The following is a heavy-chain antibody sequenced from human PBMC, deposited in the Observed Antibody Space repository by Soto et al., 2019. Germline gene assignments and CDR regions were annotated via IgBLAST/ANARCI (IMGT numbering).Heavy chain of an antibody. Sequence: EVQLLESGGGLVQPGGSLRLSCAASGFTFSTYAMNWVRQAPGKGLEWVSALSDNGGSTYYADSVRGRFTISRDNSMNTLYLQMNSLRAEDTALYYCAKARSRDFSDFDYWGQGTQVTVSS. D-gene: IGHD3-10*01. CDR3: AKARSRDFSDFDY. J-gene: IGHJ4*02. V-gene: IGHV3-23*01. CDR1: GFTFSTYA. CDR2: LSDNGGST.